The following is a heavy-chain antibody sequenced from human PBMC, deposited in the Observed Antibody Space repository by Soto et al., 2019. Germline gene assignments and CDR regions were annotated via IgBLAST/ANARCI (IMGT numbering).Heavy chain of an antibody. V-gene: IGHV3-21*01. D-gene: IGHD2-2*02. Sequence: GGSLRLSCAASGFTFSSYSMNWVRQAPGKGLEWVSSISSSSSYIYYADSVKGRFTVSRDNAKNSLYLQMNSLRAEDTAVYYCARYCSSTSCYTTGRDYYYGMDVWGQGTTVTVSS. CDR1: GFTFSSYS. CDR2: ISSSSSYI. J-gene: IGHJ6*02. CDR3: ARYCSSTSCYTTGRDYYYGMDV.